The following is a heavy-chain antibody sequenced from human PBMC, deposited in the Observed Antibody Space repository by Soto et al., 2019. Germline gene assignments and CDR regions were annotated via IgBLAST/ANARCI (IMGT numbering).Heavy chain of an antibody. CDR2: VSAYNGNT. CDR3: ASAARYYWDYRMY. J-gene: IGHJ4*02. Sequence: QVQLVQSGAEVKKPGASVKVSCKASGYTCSNEAITWVRQAPGQGLAWMGWVSAYNGNTHYAQKFKGRVTMTTDTSTSTAYLEIRSLRYDDTAVDFCASAARYYWDYRMYLGEGTLVTVSS. V-gene: IGHV1-18*01. D-gene: IGHD1-20*01. CDR1: GYTCSNEA.